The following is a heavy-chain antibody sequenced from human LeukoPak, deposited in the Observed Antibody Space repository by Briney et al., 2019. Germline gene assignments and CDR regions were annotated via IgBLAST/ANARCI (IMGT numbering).Heavy chain of an antibody. CDR3: ARVGYRYYFDSSGSYYPNFLDY. D-gene: IGHD3-22*01. Sequence: SETLSLTCTVSGASISGSSHYFWGWIRQTPGKGLEWIGSIYYSGITYYTPSLKSRLTISVDTSRNQFSLKLSSVTAADTAVYYCARVGYRYYFDSSGSYYPNFLDYWGQGTLVTVSS. CDR2: IYYSGIT. V-gene: IGHV4-39*01. CDR1: GASISGSSHYF. J-gene: IGHJ4*02.